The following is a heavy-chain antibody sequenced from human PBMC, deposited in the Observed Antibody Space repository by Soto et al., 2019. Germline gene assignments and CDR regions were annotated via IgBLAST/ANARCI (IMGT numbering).Heavy chain of an antibody. J-gene: IGHJ1*01. D-gene: IGHD3-22*01. Sequence: PSETLSLTCTVSGGSVSSGCYYWSWIRQHPGKGMEWIGYIYYSGSTYYNPSLKSRVTISVDTSKNQFSLKLSSVTAADTAVYYCARHNYDSSGYPVSCGPRIQVTVSS. CDR2: IYYSGST. V-gene: IGHV4-31*03. CDR1: GGSVSSGCYY. CDR3: ARHNYDSSGYPVS.